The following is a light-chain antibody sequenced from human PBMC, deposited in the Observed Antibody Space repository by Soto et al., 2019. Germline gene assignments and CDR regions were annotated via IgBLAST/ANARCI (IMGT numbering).Light chain of an antibody. CDR1: SSNIGAGYD. J-gene: IGLJ2*01. V-gene: IGLV1-40*01. CDR3: QSYDSSLSGLV. CDR2: GNS. Sequence: VLTQPPSVSGAPGQRVTISCTGSSSNIGAGYDVHWYQQLPGTAPKLLIYGNSNRPSGVPDRFSGSKSGTSASLAITGLQAEDEADYYCQSYDSSLSGLVFGGGTKVTVL.